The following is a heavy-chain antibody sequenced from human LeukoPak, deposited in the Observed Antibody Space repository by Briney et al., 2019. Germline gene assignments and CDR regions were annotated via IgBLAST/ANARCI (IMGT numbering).Heavy chain of an antibody. CDR1: KLTFNRSS. V-gene: IGHV3-7*01. J-gene: IGHJ4*02. D-gene: IGHD7-27*01. CDR2: IKQDGSEK. Sequence: GGSLRLSCAASKLTFNRSSMSWVRQAPGKGLEWVANIKQDGSEKYYVDSVKGRFTISRDNAKNSLYLQMNSLRAEDTAVYYCARTYWGDWGQGTLVTVSS. CDR3: ARTYWGD.